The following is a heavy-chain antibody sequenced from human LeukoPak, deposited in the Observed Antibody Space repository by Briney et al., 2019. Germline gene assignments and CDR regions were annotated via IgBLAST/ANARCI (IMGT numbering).Heavy chain of an antibody. CDR3: ARGTYDFWSDPDAFDI. CDR1: GYTFTSYG. J-gene: IGHJ3*02. Sequence: GASVKVSCKASGYTFTSYGISWVRQAPGQGLEWMGWISAYNGNTNYAQKLQGRVTMTTDTSTSTAYMELRSLRSDDTAVYYCARGTYDFWSDPDAFDIWGQGTMVTVSS. V-gene: IGHV1-18*01. CDR2: ISAYNGNT. D-gene: IGHD3-3*01.